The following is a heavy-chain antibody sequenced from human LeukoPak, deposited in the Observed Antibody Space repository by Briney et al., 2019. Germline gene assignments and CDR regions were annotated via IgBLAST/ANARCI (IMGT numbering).Heavy chain of an antibody. J-gene: IGHJ4*02. CDR2: IKQDGSEK. D-gene: IGHD6-13*01. Sequence: QPGGSLRLSCAASGFTFSSYWMSWVRQAPGKGLEWVANIKQDGSEKYYVDSVKGRFTISRDNAKNSLYLQMNSLRAEDTAVYYCARDRRGSSSSSLTSGGQGTLVTVSS. V-gene: IGHV3-7*01. CDR1: GFTFSSYW. CDR3: ARDRRGSSSSSLTS.